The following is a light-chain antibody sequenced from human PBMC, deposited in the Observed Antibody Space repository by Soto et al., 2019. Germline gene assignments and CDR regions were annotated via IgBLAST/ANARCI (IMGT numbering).Light chain of an antibody. CDR3: QQYNSYSGYT. Sequence: DIPMTQSPSTLSASVGDRVTITCRASQSISSWLAWYQQKPGKAPKLLIYKASSLESGVPSRFSGSGSGTEFPLTISSLQPDDFATYYCQQYNSYSGYTFGQGTKLEIK. V-gene: IGKV1-5*03. J-gene: IGKJ2*01. CDR1: QSISSW. CDR2: KAS.